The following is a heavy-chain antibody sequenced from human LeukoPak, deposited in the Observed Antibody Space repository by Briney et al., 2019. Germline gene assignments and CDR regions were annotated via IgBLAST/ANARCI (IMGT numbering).Heavy chain of an antibody. CDR3: ARTYDTSGLFYAFDI. D-gene: IGHD3-22*01. J-gene: IGHJ3*02. CDR1: GFTFSDHS. V-gene: IGHV3-30*03. CDR2: ISYDGSNK. Sequence: GGSLRLSCAASGFTFSDHSMNWVRQAPGKGLEWVAVISYDGSNKYYADSVKGRFTVSRDNSENTLYLQMNSLRAEDTAVYYCARTYDTSGLFYAFDIWGQGTMITVSS.